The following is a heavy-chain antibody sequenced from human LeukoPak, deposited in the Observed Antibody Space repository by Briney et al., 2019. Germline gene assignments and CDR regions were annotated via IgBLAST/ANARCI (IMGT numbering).Heavy chain of an antibody. CDR2: IYYSGST. CDR3: ARHEVGYSSSWFDY. J-gene: IGHJ4*02. Sequence: PSETLSLTCTVSGGSISSSSYYWGWIRQPPGKGLEWIGSIYYSGSTYYNPSLKSRVTISVDTSKNQFSLKLSSVTAADTAVYYCARHEVGYSSSWFDYWGQGTLVTVSS. V-gene: IGHV4-39*01. CDR1: GGSISSSSYY. D-gene: IGHD6-13*01.